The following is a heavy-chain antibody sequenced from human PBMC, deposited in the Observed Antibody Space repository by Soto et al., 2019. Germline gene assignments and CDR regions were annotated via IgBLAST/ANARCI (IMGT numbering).Heavy chain of an antibody. J-gene: IGHJ4*02. D-gene: IGHD3-9*01. CDR1: GFTFSSYW. Sequence: EVQLVESGGGLVQPGGSLRLSCAASGFTFSSYWMSWVRQAPGKGLEWVANIKQDGSEKYYVDSVKGQFTISRDNAKNSLYLQMNSLRAEDTAVYYCARDFDVYAWFNWGQGTLVTVSS. V-gene: IGHV3-7*01. CDR2: IKQDGSEK. CDR3: ARDFDVYAWFN.